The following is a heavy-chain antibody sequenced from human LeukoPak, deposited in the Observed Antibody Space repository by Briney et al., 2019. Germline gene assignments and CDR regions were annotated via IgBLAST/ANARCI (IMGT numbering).Heavy chain of an antibody. J-gene: IGHJ5*02. CDR2: IYHSGST. Sequence: SETLSLTCTVSGYSISSGYYWGWIRQPPGKGLEWIGSIYHSGSTYYNPSLKSRVTISVDPSKNQFSLKLSSVPAADTAVYYCARDIMGGWFDPWGQGTLVTVSS. V-gene: IGHV4-38-2*02. CDR1: GYSISSGYY. D-gene: IGHD2-15*01. CDR3: ARDIMGGWFDP.